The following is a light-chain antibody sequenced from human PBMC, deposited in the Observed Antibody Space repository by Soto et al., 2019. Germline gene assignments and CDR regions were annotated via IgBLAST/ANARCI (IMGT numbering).Light chain of an antibody. CDR2: AAD. CDR1: QSVSNK. V-gene: IGKV3-15*01. J-gene: IGKJ1*01. Sequence: EVVMRQSPATLSVSPGETATLSCRASQSVSNKLAWYQQRPGQAPRLLIYAADTRATGIPDRFSGSGSGREFTLTISSLQSEDFAVYYCQQYNIWPPWTFGQGTKVEVK. CDR3: QQYNIWPPWT.